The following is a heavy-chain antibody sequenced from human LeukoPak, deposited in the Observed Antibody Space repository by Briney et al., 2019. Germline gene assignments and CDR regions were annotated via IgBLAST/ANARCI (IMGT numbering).Heavy chain of an antibody. Sequence: ASVKVSCKASGYTFTIYGINWVRRAPGQGLEWMGWISAYNGNTNYAQKLQGRVTMTTDTSTGTAYMELRSLRSDDTAVYYCASAREASSSSRSFDYWGQGTLVTVSS. CDR3: ASAREASSSSRSFDY. J-gene: IGHJ4*02. CDR2: ISAYNGNT. CDR1: GYTFTIYG. D-gene: IGHD6-6*01. V-gene: IGHV1-18*01.